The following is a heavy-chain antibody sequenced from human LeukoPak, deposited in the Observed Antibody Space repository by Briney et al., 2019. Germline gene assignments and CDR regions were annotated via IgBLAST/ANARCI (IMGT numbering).Heavy chain of an antibody. CDR1: GGSFSGKSDV. D-gene: IGHD3-9*01. V-gene: IGHV6-1*01. J-gene: IGHJ3*02. Sequence: SQTLSLTCAISGGSFSGKSDVWNWIRQSPSRGLEWLGRTYYSSKWINDYATSGKSRIIISPDTSKNQVCLHLNSVTPEDTAVYYCARDADWAYDGFDIWGQGTMVTVSS. CDR3: ARDADWAYDGFDI. CDR2: TYYSSKWIN.